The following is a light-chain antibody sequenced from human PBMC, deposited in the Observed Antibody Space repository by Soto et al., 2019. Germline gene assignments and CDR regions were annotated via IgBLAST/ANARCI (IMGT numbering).Light chain of an antibody. Sequence: SYGLTQPPSVSVSPGQTARITCSGDALPKQYAYWYQQKPGQAPELVIYKDYERPSGIPERFSGSSSGTTVTLIISGVQAEDEADYYCQSADSSGSDVVFGGGTKLTVL. J-gene: IGLJ2*01. V-gene: IGLV3-25*02. CDR3: QSADSSGSDVV. CDR1: ALPKQY. CDR2: KDY.